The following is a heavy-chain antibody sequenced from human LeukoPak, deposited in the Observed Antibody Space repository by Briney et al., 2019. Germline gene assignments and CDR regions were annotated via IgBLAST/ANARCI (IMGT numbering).Heavy chain of an antibody. Sequence: GGSLRLSCAASGFTFSSYAMSWVRQAPGKGLEWVSAICGSGGSTYYADSVKGRSTISRVNSKNTLYLQMNSLRTEDTAVYDCAKDPRYGGSTSGDTNYFDYGGQGTLVTVSS. CDR1: GFTFSSYA. CDR3: AKDPRYGGSTSGDTNYFDY. V-gene: IGHV3-23*01. CDR2: ICGSGGST. J-gene: IGHJ4*02. D-gene: IGHD2-2*02.